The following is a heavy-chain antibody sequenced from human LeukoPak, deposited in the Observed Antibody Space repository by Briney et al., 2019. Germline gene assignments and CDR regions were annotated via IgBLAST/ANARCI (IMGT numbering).Heavy chain of an antibody. CDR2: IRSSGSTI. CDR1: GFTFSDYY. V-gene: IGHV3-11*01. D-gene: IGHD4/OR15-4a*01. Sequence: GGSLRLSCAASGFTFSDYYMRWIRRSPGKGREGCSYIRSSGSTIYYADSVNGRFTISRDNAKNQLYLQMTSLTAEDTAVYYCARRAGAYSHPYDYWGQGTLVTVSS. J-gene: IGHJ4*02. CDR3: ARRAGAYSHPYDY.